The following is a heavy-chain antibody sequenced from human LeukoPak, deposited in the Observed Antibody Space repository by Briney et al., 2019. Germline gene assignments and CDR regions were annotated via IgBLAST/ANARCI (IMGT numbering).Heavy chain of an antibody. CDR3: ATAAAGTDYYYYYGMDV. CDR1: GYTFTRYY. D-gene: IGHD6-13*01. Sequence: ASVKVSCKASGYTFTRYYMRWVRQAPGQGLEWMGWINPNSGGTNYAQKFQGRVTMTRDTSISTAYMELSRLRSDDTAVYYCATAAAGTDYYYYYGMDVWGQGTTVTVSS. CDR2: INPNSGGT. J-gene: IGHJ6*02. V-gene: IGHV1-2*02.